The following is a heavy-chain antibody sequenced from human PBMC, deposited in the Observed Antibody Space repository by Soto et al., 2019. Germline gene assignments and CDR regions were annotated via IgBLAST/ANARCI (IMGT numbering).Heavy chain of an antibody. CDR1: GGSIGSGGYY. Sequence: NPSETLSLTCTVSGGSIGSGGYYWSWIRQHPGKGLEWIGYIYYSGSTYYNPSLKSRVTISVDTSKNQFSLKLSSVTAADTAVYYCAREGRVRYYDFWSGYYVGGPIDYWGQGTLVTVSS. D-gene: IGHD3-3*01. V-gene: IGHV4-31*03. CDR2: IYYSGST. CDR3: AREGRVRYYDFWSGYYVGGPIDY. J-gene: IGHJ4*02.